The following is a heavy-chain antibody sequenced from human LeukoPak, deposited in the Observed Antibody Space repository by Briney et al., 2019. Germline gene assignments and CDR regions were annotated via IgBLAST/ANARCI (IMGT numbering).Heavy chain of an antibody. Sequence: GASVKVSCKASGGTFSSYAISWVRQAPGQGLEWMGWINPNSGGTNYAQKFQGRVTMTRDTSISTAYMELSRLRSDDTAVYYCARVRSFDYWGQGTLVTVSS. J-gene: IGHJ4*02. CDR3: ARVRSFDY. V-gene: IGHV1-2*02. CDR1: GGTFSSYA. CDR2: INPNSGGT.